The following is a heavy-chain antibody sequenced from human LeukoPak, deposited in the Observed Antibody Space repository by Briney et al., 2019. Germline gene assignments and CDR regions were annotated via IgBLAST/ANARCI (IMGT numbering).Heavy chain of an antibody. V-gene: IGHV4-39*01. CDR2: NLYSGST. CDR3: VRRVAGSSYRDY. J-gene: IGHJ4*02. D-gene: IGHD3-22*01. Sequence: SETLSLTCTVSLGSLSSSRHYWGWIRQPPGKGMEWIGNNLYSGSTNYNPSLKSRVTISVDTSKNQFSLKLSSVTAADTADYYCVRRVAGSSYRDYWGQGTLVTVSS. CDR1: LGSLSSSRHY.